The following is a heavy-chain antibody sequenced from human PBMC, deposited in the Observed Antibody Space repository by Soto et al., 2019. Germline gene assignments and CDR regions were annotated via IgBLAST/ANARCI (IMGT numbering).Heavy chain of an antibody. CDR1: GDSMSSRLYF. J-gene: IGHJ4*02. D-gene: IGHD6-6*01. CDR2: IYNCGQT. CDR3: ALNVAAARPLSFVDS. Sequence: QLQLQESGPGLGKPSETLSLTCTVSGDSMSSRLYFWGWIRQTPGKVLEWIGNIYNCGQTYYNPSLKCRVSISVDTSKNQFYLQLSSVTAADTAVYYWALNVAAARPLSFVDSWGQGSLVTVSS. V-gene: IGHV4-39*01.